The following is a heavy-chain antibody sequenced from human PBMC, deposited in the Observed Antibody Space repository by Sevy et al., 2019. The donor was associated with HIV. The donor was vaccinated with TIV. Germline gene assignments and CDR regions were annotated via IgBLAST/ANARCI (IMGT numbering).Heavy chain of an antibody. CDR1: GFTFSNYN. V-gene: IGHV3-33*01. CDR3: VRESPSDWYLDS. CDR2: IWFDGNKK. Sequence: GGSLRLSCAASGFTFSNYNMHWVRQAPGKGLEWVAAIWFDGNKKYYEDSVKGRFTIFRDNSKSTQYLQMSSLRADDTAVYYCVRESPSDWYLDSWGQEPWSPSPQ. D-gene: IGHD2-2*01. J-gene: IGHJ4*01.